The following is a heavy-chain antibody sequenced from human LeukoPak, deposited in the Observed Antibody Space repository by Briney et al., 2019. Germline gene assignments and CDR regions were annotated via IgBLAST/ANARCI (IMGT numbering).Heavy chain of an antibody. CDR2: IIPIFGTA. Sequence: SVKVSCKASGGTFSSYAISWVRQAPGQGLEWMGGIIPIFGTANYAQKFQGRVTITTDESTSTAYMELSSLRSEDTAVYYCAGAFCGGDCSPYYYYMDVWGKGTTVAVSS. D-gene: IGHD2-21*01. CDR1: GGTFSSYA. J-gene: IGHJ6*03. CDR3: AGAFCGGDCSPYYYYMDV. V-gene: IGHV1-69*05.